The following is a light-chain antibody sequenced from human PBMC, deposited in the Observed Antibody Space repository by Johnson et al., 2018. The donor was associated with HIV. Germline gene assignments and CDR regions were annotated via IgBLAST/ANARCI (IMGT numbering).Light chain of an antibody. CDR2: ENS. V-gene: IGLV1-51*02. CDR1: SSNIGNTY. CDR3: GTWDSSLSAYV. Sequence: QSVLTQPPSVSAAPGQEVTISCSGSSSNIGNTYVSWYQQLPGTAPKLLIYENSKRPSGIPDRFSGSQSGTSATLGITGLKTGDEADYYCGTWDSSLSAYVFGTGTKVTVL. J-gene: IGLJ1*01.